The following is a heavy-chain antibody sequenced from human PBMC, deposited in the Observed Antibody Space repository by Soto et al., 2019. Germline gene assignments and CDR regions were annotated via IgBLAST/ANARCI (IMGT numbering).Heavy chain of an antibody. CDR1: GYTFVXXX. CDR2: MNPNTGNI. V-gene: IGHV1-3*01. J-gene: IGHJ5*02. CDR3: XXXXXXXXXXXDP. Sequence: QVQLVQSGAEVKRPGASVKISCRASGYTFVXXXXXXXXXXXXXXXEWVGWMNPNTGNIKYSHNFEDRVSITRDRATSTXYMXXRGLXXXXTXVXXXXXXXXXXXXXXDPXGQGTLVTVSS.